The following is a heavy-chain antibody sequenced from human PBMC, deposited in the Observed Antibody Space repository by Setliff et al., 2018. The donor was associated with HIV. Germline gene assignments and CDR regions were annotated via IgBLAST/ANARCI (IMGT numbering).Heavy chain of an antibody. D-gene: IGHD3-22*01. V-gene: IGHV4-39*01. CDR2: IYYSGAT. Sequence: SETLSLTCTVSGDSIISSRNFWGWIRQPPGKGLEWIGSIYYSGATYYNPSLKSRVTLSVDTSNNQFSLKLSSVTAADTAVYYCARHLRWELPYYDSSGTNWYFDLWGRGTLVTVSS. J-gene: IGHJ2*01. CDR3: ARHLRWELPYYDSSGTNWYFDL. CDR1: GDSIISSRNF.